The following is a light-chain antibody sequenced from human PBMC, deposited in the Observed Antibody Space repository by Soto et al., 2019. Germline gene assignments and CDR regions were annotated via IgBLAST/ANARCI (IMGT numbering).Light chain of an antibody. Sequence: EIVLTQSPATLSLSPGERATLSCRASQSVSSYLAWYQQKPGQAPRLLIYDASNRATGIPDRFSGSGSGTDFTLTISSLEPEDFAVYYCQQRSNWPPYTFGQGTTLQIK. V-gene: IGKV3-11*01. CDR2: DAS. CDR1: QSVSSY. J-gene: IGKJ2*01. CDR3: QQRSNWPPYT.